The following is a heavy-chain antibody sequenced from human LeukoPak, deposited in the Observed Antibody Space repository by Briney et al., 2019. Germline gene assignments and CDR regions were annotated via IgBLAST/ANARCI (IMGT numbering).Heavy chain of an antibody. Sequence: SETLSLTCAVYGGSFSGYYWSWIRQPPGKGLEWIGEINHSGSTNYNPSLKSRVTISVDTSKNQFSLKLSSVTAADTAVYYCARNYYYDSSGYCLFDYWGQGTLVTVSS. V-gene: IGHV4-34*01. D-gene: IGHD3-22*01. CDR3: ARNYYYDSSGYCLFDY. J-gene: IGHJ4*02. CDR2: INHSGST. CDR1: GGSFSGYY.